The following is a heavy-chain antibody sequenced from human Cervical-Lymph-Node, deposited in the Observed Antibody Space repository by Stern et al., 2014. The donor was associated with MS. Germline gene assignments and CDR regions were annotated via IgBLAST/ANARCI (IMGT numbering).Heavy chain of an antibody. D-gene: IGHD2-21*02. V-gene: IGHV1-69*01. CDR2: IIPFFGST. Sequence: VQLLESGAEVTKPGSSVKVSCKASGGTFSDYAISWVRQAPGQGLEWMGGIIPFFGSTDYAQKFQGRVTITADESTTTAYMELSSLRSEDTAVYYCARGAYCGGDCYWGWFDSWGQGTLVTVSS. CDR3: ARGAYCGGDCYWGWFDS. J-gene: IGHJ5*01. CDR1: GGTFSDYA.